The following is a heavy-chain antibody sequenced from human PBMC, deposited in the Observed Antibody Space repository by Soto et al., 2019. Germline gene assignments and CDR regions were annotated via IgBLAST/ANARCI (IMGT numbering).Heavy chain of an antibody. V-gene: IGHV3-21*01. Sequence: GGSLRLSCAASGFTFSSYSMNWVRQAPGKGLEWVSSISSSSSYIYYADSMKGRFTISRDNAKNSLYLQMNSLRAEDTAVYYCARASGYCSGGSCSPFDYWGQGTLVTVSS. J-gene: IGHJ4*02. D-gene: IGHD2-15*01. CDR1: GFTFSSYS. CDR2: ISSSSSYI. CDR3: ARASGYCSGGSCSPFDY.